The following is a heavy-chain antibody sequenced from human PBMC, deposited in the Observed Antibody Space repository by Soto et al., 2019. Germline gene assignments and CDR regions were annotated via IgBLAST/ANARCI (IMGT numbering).Heavy chain of an antibody. D-gene: IGHD2-8*01. CDR3: AKGGEYAQRWLHQGDYFDY. Sequence: QVQLVESGGGVVQPGRSLRLSCAASGFTFSSYGMHWVRQAPGKGLEWVAVISYDGSNKYYADSVKGRFTISRDNSKNTLYLQMNSLRAEDTAVYYCAKGGEYAQRWLHQGDYFDYWGQGTLVTVSS. CDR2: ISYDGSNK. V-gene: IGHV3-30*18. CDR1: GFTFSSYG. J-gene: IGHJ4*02.